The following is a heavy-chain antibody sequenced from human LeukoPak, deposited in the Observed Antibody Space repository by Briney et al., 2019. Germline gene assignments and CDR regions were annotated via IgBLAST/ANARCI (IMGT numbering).Heavy chain of an antibody. V-gene: IGHV4-34*01. CDR1: GFTFSNAW. CDR3: ARRLTMIVVARTWRNWFDP. J-gene: IGHJ5*02. D-gene: IGHD3-22*01. CDR2: INHSGST. Sequence: GSLRLSCAASGFTFSNAWMSWIRQPPGKGLEWIGEINHSGSTNYNPSLKSRVTISVDTSKNQFSLKLSSVTAADTAVYYCARRLTMIVVARTWRNWFDPWGQGTLVTVSS.